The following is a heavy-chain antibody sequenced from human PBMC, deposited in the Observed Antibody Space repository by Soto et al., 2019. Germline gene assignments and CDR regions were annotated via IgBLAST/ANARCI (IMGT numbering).Heavy chain of an antibody. Sequence: QVQLVQSGAEVKKPGSSVKVSCKASGGTFSSYTISWVRQAPGHGLEWMGRIIPILGIANYAQKFQGRVTITADNSTSTAYMELISLRSEDTGVYYCAGMVVAGHDYWGQGTLVTVSS. D-gene: IGHD2-15*01. V-gene: IGHV1-69*02. J-gene: IGHJ4*02. CDR1: GGTFSSYT. CDR3: AGMVVAGHDY. CDR2: IIPILGIA.